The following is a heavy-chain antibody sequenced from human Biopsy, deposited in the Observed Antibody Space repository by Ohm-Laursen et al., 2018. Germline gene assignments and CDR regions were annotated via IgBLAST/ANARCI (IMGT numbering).Heavy chain of an antibody. D-gene: IGHD4-11*01. J-gene: IGHJ4*02. V-gene: IGHV3-15*01. Sequence: LRLSCAASGFPFSNAWMTWVRQAPGKGPEWVGHIKSNTDGGTTDYAAPVKGRLTISRDDSKNTVYLQMNSLKTEDTGVYYCTTVASPLYYSSSNRGLVYWGQGTQVTVSS. CDR1: GFPFSNAW. CDR3: TTVASPLYYSSSNRGLVY. CDR2: IKSNTDGGTT.